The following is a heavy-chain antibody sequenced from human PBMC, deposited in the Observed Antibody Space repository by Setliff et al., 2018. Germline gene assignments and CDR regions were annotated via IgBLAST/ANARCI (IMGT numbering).Heavy chain of an antibody. CDR1: GLPFSISS. D-gene: IGHD6-25*01. CDR2: ISDSSFHI. V-gene: IGHV3-21*01. Sequence: SLKISCAASGLPFSISSMHWVRQAPGKGLEWVSSISDSSFHIYYRDSVRGRFTTSRDNAKNSLYLQMNSLRADDTAVYYCARSAANGGHDPFDIWGQGTMVTVSS. CDR3: ARSAANGGHDPFDI. J-gene: IGHJ3*02.